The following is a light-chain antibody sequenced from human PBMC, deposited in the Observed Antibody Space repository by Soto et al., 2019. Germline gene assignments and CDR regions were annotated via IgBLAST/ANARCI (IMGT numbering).Light chain of an antibody. Sequence: DIQMTQSPSTLSASVGDRVTITCRASQSVSSWLAWYQQKPGKAPKLLIYDASNLESGVPSRFSGGGSGTEFSLTISSLQPDDFATYYCKQYKTYSTFGQGTKVDIK. J-gene: IGKJ1*01. CDR3: KQYKTYST. CDR2: DAS. V-gene: IGKV1-5*01. CDR1: QSVSSW.